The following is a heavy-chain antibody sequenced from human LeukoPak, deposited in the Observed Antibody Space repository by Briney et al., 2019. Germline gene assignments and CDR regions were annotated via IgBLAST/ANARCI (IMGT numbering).Heavy chain of an antibody. CDR2: ISYDGSNK. CDR3: AKHSGLYYFDY. CDR1: GFTFSSYG. Sequence: PGRSLRLSCAASGFTFSSYGMHWVRQAPGKGLEWVAVISYDGSNKYYADSVKGRFTISRDNSKNTLYLQMNSLRAEDTAVYYCAKHSGLYYFDYWGQGALVTVSS. D-gene: IGHD3-10*01. J-gene: IGHJ4*02. V-gene: IGHV3-30*18.